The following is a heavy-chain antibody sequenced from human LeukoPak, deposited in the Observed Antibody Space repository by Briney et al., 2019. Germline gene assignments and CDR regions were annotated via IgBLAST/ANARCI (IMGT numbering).Heavy chain of an antibody. J-gene: IGHJ4*02. CDR3: ARNSTSGFFDY. CDR2: IYNSAST. Sequence: RASETLSLTCVVSGYSITNGDYWGWIRQSPGKGLERISSIYNSASTHYNPSLKSRVTILVDTSKNEFSLKMTSVTAADTAMYYCARNSTSGFFDYWGQGTLATVSS. CDR1: GYSITNGDY. D-gene: IGHD2/OR15-2a*01. V-gene: IGHV4-38-2*01.